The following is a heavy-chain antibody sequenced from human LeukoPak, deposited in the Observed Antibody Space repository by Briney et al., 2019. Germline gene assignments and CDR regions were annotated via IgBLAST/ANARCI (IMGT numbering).Heavy chain of an antibody. CDR2: ISGSGGST. Sequence: PGGSLRLSCAASGFTVSSNYMSWVRQAPGKGLEWVSVISGSGGSTYYADSVKGRFTISRDNSKNTLYLQMNSLRAEDTAVYYCAKDSRLVVVAATRVSYYYYYMDVWGKGTTVTISS. D-gene: IGHD2-15*01. J-gene: IGHJ6*03. CDR3: AKDSRLVVVAATRVSYYYYYMDV. V-gene: IGHV3-23*01. CDR1: GFTVSSNY.